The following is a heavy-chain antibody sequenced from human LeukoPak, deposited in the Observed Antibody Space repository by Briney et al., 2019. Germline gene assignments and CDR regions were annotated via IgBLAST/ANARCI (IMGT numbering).Heavy chain of an antibody. D-gene: IGHD3-10*01. CDR2: IHHSGST. Sequence: SETLSLTCTVSGGSINTYYWGWIRQAPGKGLEWIGSIHHSGSTDYNQSLKSRVIISAATSKNQFSLRLSSVTAADTAVYYCARDKWFGELSNWFDPWGQGTLVTVSS. V-gene: IGHV4-4*08. J-gene: IGHJ5*02. CDR1: GGSINTYY. CDR3: ARDKWFGELSNWFDP.